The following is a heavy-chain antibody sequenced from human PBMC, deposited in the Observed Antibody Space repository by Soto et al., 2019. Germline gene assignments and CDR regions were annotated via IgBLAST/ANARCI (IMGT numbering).Heavy chain of an antibody. J-gene: IGHJ6*02. CDR2: INPRGGDS. CDR3: ARVHCGGDCRPGEWFYYYGMDV. D-gene: IGHD2-21*02. Sequence: ASVKVSWKASGYRFVDYYIHWVRQAPGQGLEWMGIINPRGGDSRYAQKFQGRVTVTMDTSTSTVYMDLRSLTSEDTAVYYCARVHCGGDCRPGEWFYYYGMDVWGQGTTVTVSS. V-gene: IGHV1-46*01. CDR1: GYRFVDYY.